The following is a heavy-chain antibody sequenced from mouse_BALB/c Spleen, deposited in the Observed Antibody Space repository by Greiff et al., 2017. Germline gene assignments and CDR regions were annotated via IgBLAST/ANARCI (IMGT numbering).Heavy chain of an antibody. CDR1: GDSITSGY. V-gene: IGHV3-8*02. CDR2: ISYSGST. Sequence: EVKLVESGPSLVKPSQTLSLTCSVTGDSITSGYWNWIRKFPGNKLEYMGYISYSGSTYYNPSLKSRISITRDTSKNQYYLQLNSVTTEDTATYYCARYHGNYYAMDYWGQGTSVTVSS. D-gene: IGHD2-1*01. J-gene: IGHJ4*01. CDR3: ARYHGNYYAMDY.